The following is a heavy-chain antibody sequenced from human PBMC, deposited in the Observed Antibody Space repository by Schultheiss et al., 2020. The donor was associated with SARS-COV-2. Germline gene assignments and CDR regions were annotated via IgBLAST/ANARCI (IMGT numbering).Heavy chain of an antibody. CDR1: GGSISSYY. CDR2: IYYSGST. CDR3: ARNPVSSGWYWGIDY. J-gene: IGHJ4*02. V-gene: IGHV4-59*08. D-gene: IGHD6-19*01. Sequence: SETLSLTCTVSGGSISSYYWSWIRQPAGKGLEWIGYIYYSGSTNYNPSLKSRVTISVDTSKNQFSLKLSSVTAADTAVYYCARNPVSSGWYWGIDYWGQGTLVTVSS.